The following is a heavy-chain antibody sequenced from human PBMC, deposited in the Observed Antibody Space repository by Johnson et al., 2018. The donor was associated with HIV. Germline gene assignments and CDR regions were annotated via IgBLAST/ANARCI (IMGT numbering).Heavy chain of an antibody. V-gene: IGHV3-30*04. CDR2: ISYAGSNK. Sequence: QVQLVESGGGVVQPGRSLRLSCAASGFTFSTYALHWVRQAPGKGLEWVAVISYAGSNKYYADSVKGRFTISRDNSKNTLSLQMNSLRAEDTAVYYCARVRSSGTYYVDAFDIWGQGTMVTVSS. CDR1: GFTFSTYA. J-gene: IGHJ3*02. D-gene: IGHD1-26*01. CDR3: ARVRSSGTYYVDAFDI.